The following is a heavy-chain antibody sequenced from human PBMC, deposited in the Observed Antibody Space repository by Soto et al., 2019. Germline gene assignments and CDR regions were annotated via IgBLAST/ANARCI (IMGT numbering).Heavy chain of an antibody. D-gene: IGHD4-17*01. V-gene: IGHV4-61*01. CDR1: GASVNSENYY. Sequence: SETLSLTCTVSGASVNSENYYWSWIRQPPGKRLEWIGYVYYSGTTNYNPSLKSRVTISVDLSKNQFSLRLSSVTTADTALYYCARTTAVPNTLRSRYFFDYWGQGTLVTVSS. CDR3: ARTTAVPNTLRSRYFFDY. J-gene: IGHJ4*02. CDR2: VYYSGTT.